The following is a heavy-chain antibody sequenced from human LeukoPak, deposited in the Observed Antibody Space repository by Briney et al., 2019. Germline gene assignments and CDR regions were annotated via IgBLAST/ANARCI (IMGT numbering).Heavy chain of an antibody. Sequence: GGSLRLSCVASGFTFADFAMHWVRQAPGKGLEWVSGVSWNSGTIGYADSVKGRFTISRDNAKNSLYLQMNSLGAEDMALYYCAKARSGWYTVGSDYWGQGTLVTVSS. CDR2: VSWNSGTI. J-gene: IGHJ4*02. D-gene: IGHD6-19*01. CDR3: AKARSGWYTVGSDY. V-gene: IGHV3-9*03. CDR1: GFTFADFA.